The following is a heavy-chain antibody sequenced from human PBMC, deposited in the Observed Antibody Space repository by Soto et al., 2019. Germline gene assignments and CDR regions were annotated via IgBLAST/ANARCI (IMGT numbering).Heavy chain of an antibody. V-gene: IGHV3-43*01. CDR1: GFTFDDYT. CDR3: AKDQQGPGGSYLDY. D-gene: IGHD1-26*01. Sequence: GGSLRLSCATSGFTFDDYTMHWVRQAPGKGLEWVSLISWDGGSTYYADSVKGRFTISRDNSKNSLYLQMNSLRTEDTALYYCAKDQQGPGGSYLDYWGQGTLVTVSS. J-gene: IGHJ4*02. CDR2: ISWDGGST.